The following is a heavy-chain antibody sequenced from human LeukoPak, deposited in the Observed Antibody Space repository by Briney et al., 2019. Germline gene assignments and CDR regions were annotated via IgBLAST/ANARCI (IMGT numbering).Heavy chain of an antibody. J-gene: IGHJ5*02. V-gene: IGHV3-21*01. CDR2: ISSSSYI. Sequence: GGSLRLSCAASGFTFSSYSMNWVRQAPGKGLEWVSSISSSSYIYYADSVKGRFTISRDNAKNSLYLQMNSLRAEDTAVYYCARGQIRSKDNWFDPWGQGTLVTVSS. CDR1: GFTFSSYS. CDR3: ARGQIRSKDNWFDP. D-gene: IGHD2-2*01.